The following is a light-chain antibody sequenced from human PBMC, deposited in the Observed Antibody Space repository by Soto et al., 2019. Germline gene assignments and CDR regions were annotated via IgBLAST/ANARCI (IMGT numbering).Light chain of an antibody. CDR3: QQYARSPLT. Sequence: ENVLTQSPGTLSLSPGERAILACRASQSVDKNYLAWFQQKLGQAPRLLIYDASNRATGTPDRFSGSGSGTDFTLTISRLEPEDFAVYYCQQYARSPLTFGGGTKVEIK. V-gene: IGKV3-20*01. J-gene: IGKJ4*01. CDR2: DAS. CDR1: QSVDKNY.